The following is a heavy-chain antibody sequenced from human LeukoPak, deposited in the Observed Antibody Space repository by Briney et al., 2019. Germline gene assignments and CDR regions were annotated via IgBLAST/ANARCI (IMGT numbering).Heavy chain of an antibody. CDR2: ISWDGGST. J-gene: IGHJ4*02. CDR1: GFTFDDYT. V-gene: IGHV3-43*01. D-gene: IGHD6-6*01. Sequence: GGSLRLSCAVSGFTFDDYTMHWVRQAPGKGLEWVSLISWDGGSTYYADSVKGRFTISRDNSKNSLYLQMNSLRTEDTALYYCAKDMGYSSSCFDYWGQGTLVTVSS. CDR3: AKDMGYSSSCFDY.